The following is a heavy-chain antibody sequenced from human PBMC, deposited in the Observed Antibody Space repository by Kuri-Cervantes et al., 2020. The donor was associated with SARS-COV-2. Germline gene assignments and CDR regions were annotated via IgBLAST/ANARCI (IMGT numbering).Heavy chain of an antibody. CDR3: AKIAHVVVIAGAFDL. Sequence: ETLSLTWAASGFTFSSYWMSWVRQAPGKGLKWVANIKQDGSEKYYVDSVKGRFTISRDNAKNSLYLQMDSLRAEDTAVYYCAKIAHVVVIAGAFDLWGQGTMVTVSS. CDR2: IKQDGSEK. V-gene: IGHV3-7*03. J-gene: IGHJ3*01. CDR1: GFTFSSYW. D-gene: IGHD2-21*01.